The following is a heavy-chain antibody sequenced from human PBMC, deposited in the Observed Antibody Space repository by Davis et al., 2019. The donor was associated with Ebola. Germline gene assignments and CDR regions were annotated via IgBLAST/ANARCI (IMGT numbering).Heavy chain of an antibody. V-gene: IGHV4-61*01. J-gene: IGHJ4*02. CDR1: GGSVSSGSYY. CDR2: IYYSGST. D-gene: IGHD6-13*01. Sequence: GSLRLSCTVSGGSVSSGSYYWSWIRQPPGKGLEWIGYIYYSGSTNYNPSLKSRVTISVDTSKNQFSLKLSSVTAADTAVYYCARGTYSSSWYYWGQGTLVTVSS. CDR3: ARGTYSSSWYY.